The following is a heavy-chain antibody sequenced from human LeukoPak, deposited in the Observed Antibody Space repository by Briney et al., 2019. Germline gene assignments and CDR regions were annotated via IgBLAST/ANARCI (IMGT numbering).Heavy chain of an antibody. CDR1: GGSISSYY. CDR3: ARGWLQSGFDY. Sequence: SETLSLTCTVSGGSISSYYWGWIRQPPGKGLEWIGSIYYSGSTYYNPSLKSRVTISVDTSKNQFSLKLSSVTAADTAVYYCARGWLQSGFDYWAQGTLVTVSS. V-gene: IGHV4-39*01. J-gene: IGHJ4*02. CDR2: IYYSGST. D-gene: IGHD5-24*01.